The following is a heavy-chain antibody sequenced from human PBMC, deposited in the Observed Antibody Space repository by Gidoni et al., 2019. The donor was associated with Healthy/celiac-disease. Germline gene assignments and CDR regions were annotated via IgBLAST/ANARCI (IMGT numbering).Heavy chain of an antibody. CDR1: GCPFSSYC. Sequence: QVQLVESGGGGVQPGRSLRLSCGASGCPFSSYCMPWVRQAPGKGLVWVVVIWYDGSNKYYADSVKGRFTIARDNSKNTLYLQMNSLRAEDTAVYYCARDFRVGATDYYYYYYMDVWGKGTTVTVSS. V-gene: IGHV3-33*01. D-gene: IGHD1-26*01. CDR2: IWYDGSNK. CDR3: ARDFRVGATDYYYYYYMDV. J-gene: IGHJ6*03.